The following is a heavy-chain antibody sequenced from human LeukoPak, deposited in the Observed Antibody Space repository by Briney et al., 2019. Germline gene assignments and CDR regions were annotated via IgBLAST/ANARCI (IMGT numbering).Heavy chain of an antibody. V-gene: IGHV1-18*01. Sequence: ASVKVSCKASGYTFTSYIISWVRQAPGQGGEWMGWINAYNGNTDYAQRVQGRVTITTDTSRSTAYMELRSLRSDDTAVYYCARDRHIAAAVYYYYMDVWGKGTPVTVSS. CDR1: GYTFTSYI. J-gene: IGHJ6*03. CDR3: ARDRHIAAAVYYYYMDV. CDR2: INAYNGNT. D-gene: IGHD6-13*01.